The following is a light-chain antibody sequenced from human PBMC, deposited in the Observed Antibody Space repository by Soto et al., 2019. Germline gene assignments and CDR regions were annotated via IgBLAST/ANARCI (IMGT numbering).Light chain of an antibody. V-gene: IGLV1-40*01. Sequence: QSVLTQPPSVSGAPGQRVTISCTGSSSNIGAGYDVHWYLHLPGTAPKLLIYGNSNRPSGVPDRFSASKSGTSASLAITGLQAQDEADYYCQSFDRSLIGVLFGGGTKLTVL. CDR3: QSFDRSLIGVL. CDR1: SSNIGAGYD. J-gene: IGLJ2*01. CDR2: GNS.